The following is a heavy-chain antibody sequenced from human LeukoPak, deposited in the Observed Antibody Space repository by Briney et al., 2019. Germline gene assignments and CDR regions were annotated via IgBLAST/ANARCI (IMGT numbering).Heavy chain of an antibody. Sequence: GSSVKVSCKASGGTFSSYAISWVRQAPGQGLEWMGGIIPIFGTANYAQKFQGRVTITADESTSTAYMELSSLRSEDTAAYYCARGGVNFDWLLYDGFDYWGQGTLVTVSS. V-gene: IGHV1-69*01. CDR3: ARGGVNFDWLLYDGFDY. D-gene: IGHD3-9*01. J-gene: IGHJ4*02. CDR2: IIPIFGTA. CDR1: GGTFSSYA.